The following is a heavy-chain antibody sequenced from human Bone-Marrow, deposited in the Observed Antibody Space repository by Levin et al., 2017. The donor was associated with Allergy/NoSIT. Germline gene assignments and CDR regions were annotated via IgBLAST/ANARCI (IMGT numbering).Heavy chain of an antibody. V-gene: IGHV5-51*01. CDR2: IYPGDSDT. CDR3: TRTLTSFDAFDI. D-gene: IGHD2/OR15-2a*01. CDR1: GYSFTTYW. Sequence: ASVKVSCKGSGYSFTTYWIGWVRQMPGRGLEWMGIIYPGDSDTRYSPSFQGQVTISADKSITTAYLRWSSLKASDTAMYYCTRTLTSFDAFDIWGQGTMVTVSS. J-gene: IGHJ3*02.